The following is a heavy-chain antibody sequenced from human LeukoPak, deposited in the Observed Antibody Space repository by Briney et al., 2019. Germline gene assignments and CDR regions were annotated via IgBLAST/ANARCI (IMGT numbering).Heavy chain of an antibody. CDR1: GFTFNNYA. Sequence: GGSLRLSCAASGFTFNNYAMSWVRQAPGKGLQWVSAISAGGGATYYAGSVKGRFTISRDNSKKMVFLQMNSLRADDTAVYFCAKAGWYSAKTYATYDDAYDIWGRGTMVAVS. J-gene: IGHJ3*02. D-gene: IGHD1-26*01. CDR2: ISAGGGAT. CDR3: AKAGWYSAKTYATYDDAYDI. V-gene: IGHV3-23*01.